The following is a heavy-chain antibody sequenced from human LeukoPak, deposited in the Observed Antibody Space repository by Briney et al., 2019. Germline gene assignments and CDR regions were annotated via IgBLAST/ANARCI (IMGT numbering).Heavy chain of an antibody. J-gene: IGHJ6*02. CDR2: IIPIFGTA. V-gene: IGHV1-69*13. CDR3: ASAGDSQRDFYYYYGMDV. D-gene: IGHD4-17*01. Sequence: ASVKVSCKASGGTFSSYAISWVRQAPGQGLEWMGGIIPIFGTANYAQKFQGRVTITADESTSTAYMELSSLRSEDTAVYYCASAGDSQRDFYYYYGMDVWGQGTTVTVSS. CDR1: GGTFSSYA.